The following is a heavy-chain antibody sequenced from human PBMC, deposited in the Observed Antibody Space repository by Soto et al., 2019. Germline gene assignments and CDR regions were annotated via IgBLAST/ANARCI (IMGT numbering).Heavy chain of an antibody. J-gene: IGHJ4*02. CDR1: GFTFSSYA. D-gene: IGHD4-17*01. Sequence: EVQLLESGGGLVQPGGSLRLSCAASGFTFSSYAMSWLRQAPGKGLEYVSSISASGDGTYFADSVKGRFTISRDNSKNTLYLQMNSLRVEDTAVYYCARTTVTKSRDYWGQGTLVTVSS. CDR2: ISASGDGT. V-gene: IGHV3-23*01. CDR3: ARTTVTKSRDY.